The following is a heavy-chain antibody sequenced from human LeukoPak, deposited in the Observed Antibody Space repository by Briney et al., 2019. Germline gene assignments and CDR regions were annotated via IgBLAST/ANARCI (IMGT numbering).Heavy chain of an antibody. CDR1: GGSISSGGYS. V-gene: IGHV4-39*07. J-gene: IGHJ3*02. CDR3: ARDSVAVAGAFDI. Sequence: SETLSLTCAVSGGSISSGGYSWSWIRQPPGKGLEWIGSIYYSGSTYYNPSLKSRVTISVDTSKNQFSLRLSSVTAADTAVYYCARDSVAVAGAFDIWGQGTMVTVSS. CDR2: IYYSGST. D-gene: IGHD6-19*01.